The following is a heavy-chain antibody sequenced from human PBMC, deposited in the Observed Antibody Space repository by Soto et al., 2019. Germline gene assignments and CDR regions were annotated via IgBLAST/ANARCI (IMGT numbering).Heavy chain of an antibody. CDR1: GGSFSGYY. V-gene: IGHV4-34*01. J-gene: IGHJ4*02. CDR3: ARGLKTTVRAFDY. CDR2: INHSGST. D-gene: IGHD4-17*01. Sequence: PSETLSLTCAVYGGSFSGYYWSWIRQPPGKGLEWIGEINHSGSTNYNPSLKSRVTISVDTSKNQFSLKLSSVTAADTAVYYCARGLKTTVRAFDYWGQGTLVTVSS.